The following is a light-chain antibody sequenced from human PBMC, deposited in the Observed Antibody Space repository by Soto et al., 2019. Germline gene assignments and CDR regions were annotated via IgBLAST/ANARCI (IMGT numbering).Light chain of an antibody. V-gene: IGKV3-15*01. CDR3: HQLTSYPRST. J-gene: IGKJ5*01. CDR1: QGIGDT. Sequence: MTQSPATLSVSPGEGATLSCRASQGIGDTLAWYQHKAGQTPRLLIYDASTRATGVPSRFSGSGSGTEFTLTISSLQPEDFATYHYHQLTSYPRSTFGQGTRLEIK. CDR2: DAS.